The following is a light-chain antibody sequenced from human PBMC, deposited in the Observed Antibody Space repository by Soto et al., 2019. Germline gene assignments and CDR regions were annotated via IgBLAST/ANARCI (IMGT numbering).Light chain of an antibody. CDR1: ASDVGSYNL. Sequence: QSALSQPASVSGSPGQSITISCTGSASDVGSYNLVSWYQQHPGKAPKLVIYEVTKRPSGISSRFSGSKSGITASLTISGLQAEDEADYACCSYAASNTLIFGGGTQLTVL. J-gene: IGLJ2*01. CDR3: CSYAASNTLI. V-gene: IGLV2-23*02. CDR2: EVT.